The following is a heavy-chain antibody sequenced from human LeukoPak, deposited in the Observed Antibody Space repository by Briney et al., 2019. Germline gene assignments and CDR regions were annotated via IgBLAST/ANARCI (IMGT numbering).Heavy chain of an antibody. D-gene: IGHD3-10*01. CDR2: ISYDGSNK. J-gene: IGHJ4*02. CDR1: GFTFSSHA. V-gene: IGHV3-30*04. CDR3: ARDHPPTTMVRGVMLDY. Sequence: GGSLRLSCAASGFTFSSHAMHWVRQAPGKGLEWVAVISYDGSNKYYVDSVKGRFTISRDNSKNTLYLQMNSLRAEDTAVYYCARDHPPTTMVRGVMLDYWGQGTLVTVSS.